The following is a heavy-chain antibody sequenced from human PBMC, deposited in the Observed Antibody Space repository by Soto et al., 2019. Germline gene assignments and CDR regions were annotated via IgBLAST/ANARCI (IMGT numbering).Heavy chain of an antibody. Sequence: QVQLVESGGGVVQPGRSLRLSCAASGFTFSSYAMHWVRQAPGKGLEWVAVISYDGSNKYYADSVKGRFTISRDNSKNTLYLQMNSLRAEDTAVYYCARVLVKRLLDYWGQGTLVTVSS. CDR2: ISYDGSNK. D-gene: IGHD3-9*01. J-gene: IGHJ4*02. CDR3: ARVLVKRLLDY. CDR1: GFTFSSYA. V-gene: IGHV3-30-3*01.